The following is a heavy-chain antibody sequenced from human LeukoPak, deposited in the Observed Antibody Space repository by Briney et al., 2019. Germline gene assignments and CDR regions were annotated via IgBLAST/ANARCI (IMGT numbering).Heavy chain of an antibody. J-gene: IGHJ5*02. D-gene: IGHD4-17*01. CDR1: GGSISSGGYY. Sequence: PSETLSLTCTVSGGSISSGGYYRSWIRQHPGKGLEWIGYIYYSGSTYYNPSLKSRVTISVDTSKNQFSLKLSSVTAADTAVYYCAREMWDYGDFSPPHWFDPWGQGTLVTVSS. V-gene: IGHV4-31*03. CDR3: AREMWDYGDFSPPHWFDP. CDR2: IYYSGST.